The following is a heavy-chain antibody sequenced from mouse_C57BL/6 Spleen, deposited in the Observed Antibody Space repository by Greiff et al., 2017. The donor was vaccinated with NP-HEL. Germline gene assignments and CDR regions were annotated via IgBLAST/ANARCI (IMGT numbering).Heavy chain of an antibody. V-gene: IGHV3-1*01. CDR2: ISYSGST. CDR1: GYSITSGYD. Sequence: DVQLQESGPGMVKPSQSLSLTCTVTGYSITSGYDWHWIRHFPGNKLEWMGYISYSGSTNYNPSLQSRISITHDTSKNHFFLKLNSVTTEETATYYCARGGHPSAMDYWGQGTSVTVSP. CDR3: ARGGHPSAMDY. J-gene: IGHJ4*01. D-gene: IGHD3-3*01.